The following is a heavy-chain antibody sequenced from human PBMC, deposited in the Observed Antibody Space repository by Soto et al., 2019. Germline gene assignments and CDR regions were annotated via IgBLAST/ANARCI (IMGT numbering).Heavy chain of an antibody. Sequence: EVQLAESGGGLAQAGGSLRLSCAASGFTLSGYAMYWVRQAPGKGLEYVSGISSNGVATYYANSVHGRFTISRDNSKNPVYLQMGSLRPEDMAVYYCARRARPDFYYMDVCGKGTTVTVSS. CDR1: GFTLSGYA. CDR2: ISSNGVAT. V-gene: IGHV3-64*01. J-gene: IGHJ6*03. D-gene: IGHD6-6*01. CDR3: ARRARPDFYYMDV.